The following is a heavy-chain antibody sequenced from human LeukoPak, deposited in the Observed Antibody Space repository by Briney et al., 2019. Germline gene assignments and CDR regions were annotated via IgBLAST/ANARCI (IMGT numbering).Heavy chain of an antibody. V-gene: IGHV4-34*01. CDR3: ARVVYCGGECYSHLDH. CDR2: INDSGSS. Sequence: PSETLSLTCAVYGGSFSGYYWSWIRQPPGKGLEWIGEINDSGSSNYNPSLKSRVTISVDTSKNQFSLKLSSVTAADTAVYYCARVVYCGGECYSHLDHWGPGTLVTVSS. CDR1: GGSFSGYY. J-gene: IGHJ4*02. D-gene: IGHD2-21*01.